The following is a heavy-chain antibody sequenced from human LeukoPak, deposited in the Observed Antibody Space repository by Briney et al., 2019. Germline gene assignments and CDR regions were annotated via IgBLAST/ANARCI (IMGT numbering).Heavy chain of an antibody. CDR1: GYTFTSYY. D-gene: IGHD3-22*01. Sequence: ASVKVSCKASGYTFTSYYMHWVRQAPGQGLEWMGIINPSGGSTSYAQKFQGRVTMTRDTSTSTDYMELSSLRSEDTAVYYCARDTDVYYDSSGYQYWGQGTLVTVSS. CDR3: ARDTDVYYDSSGYQY. V-gene: IGHV1-46*01. CDR2: INPSGGST. J-gene: IGHJ4*02.